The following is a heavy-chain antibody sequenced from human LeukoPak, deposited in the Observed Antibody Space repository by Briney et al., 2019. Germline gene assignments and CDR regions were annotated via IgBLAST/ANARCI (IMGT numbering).Heavy chain of an antibody. V-gene: IGHV1-2*02. CDR1: GYTFTGYY. Sequence: ASVKVSCKASGYTFTGYYMHWVRQAAGQGLEWMEWIHPKSGGTTYEQSFQGRVIMTSDTSISTAYMEVRRLTSDDTAVYYCARGTILEPFDSWGQGTMVTVSS. J-gene: IGHJ3*02. CDR2: IHPKSGGT. CDR3: ARGTILEPFDS. D-gene: IGHD3-3*01.